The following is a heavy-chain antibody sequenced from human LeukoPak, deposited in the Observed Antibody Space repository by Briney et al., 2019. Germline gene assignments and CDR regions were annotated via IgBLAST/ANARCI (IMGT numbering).Heavy chain of an antibody. D-gene: IGHD3-22*01. Sequence: SVKVSCKASGGTFSSYAISWVRQAPGQGLEWMGGIIPIFGTANYAQKYQGRVTITTDESTSTAYMELSSLRSEHTAVYYCAREGPTYYYDSSGPLWGQGTLVTVSS. CDR2: IIPIFGTA. V-gene: IGHV1-69*05. CDR3: AREGPTYYYDSSGPL. CDR1: GGTFSSYA. J-gene: IGHJ4*02.